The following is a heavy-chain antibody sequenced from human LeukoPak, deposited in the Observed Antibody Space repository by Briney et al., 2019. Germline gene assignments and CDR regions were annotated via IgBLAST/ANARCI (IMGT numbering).Heavy chain of an antibody. CDR2: IYYSGST. J-gene: IGHJ6*02. CDR3: ARRRNDILTGPYYCYYGMDV. D-gene: IGHD3-9*01. Sequence: ASETLSLTCTVSGGSISSYYWSWIRQPPGKGLEWIGYIYYSGSTNYNPSLKSRVTISVDTSKNQFSLKLSSVTAADTAVYYCARRRNDILTGPYYCYYGMDVWGQGTTVTVSS. CDR1: GGSISSYY. V-gene: IGHV4-59*08.